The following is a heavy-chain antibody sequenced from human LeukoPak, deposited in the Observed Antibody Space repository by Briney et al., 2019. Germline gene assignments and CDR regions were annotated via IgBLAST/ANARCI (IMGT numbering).Heavy chain of an antibody. CDR3: AKVKIDPEQILRRQGWYFDY. CDR1: GFTFSSYG. J-gene: IGHJ4*02. CDR2: IRYDGSNK. D-gene: IGHD4-17*01. Sequence: HPGGSLRLSCAASGFTFSSYGMHWVRQAPGKGLEWVAFIRYDGSNKYYADSVKGRFTISRDNSKNTLYLQMNSLRAEDTAVYYCAKVKIDPEQILRRQGWYFDYWGQGTLVTVSS. V-gene: IGHV3-30*02.